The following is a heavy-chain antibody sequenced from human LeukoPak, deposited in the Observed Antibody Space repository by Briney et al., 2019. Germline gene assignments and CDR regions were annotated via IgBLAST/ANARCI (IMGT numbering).Heavy chain of an antibody. J-gene: IGHJ4*02. D-gene: IGHD6-19*01. CDR2: INPNSGDT. CDR1: GYTFTNYN. CDR3: ASLRLVDY. V-gene: IGHV1-2*02. Sequence: ASVKVSCKASGYTFTNYNMHWVRQAPGQGLEWMGWINPNSGDTSYTQKFQDRVTMTRDTSVTTAYMELTRLTPDDTAVYYCASLRLVDYWGQGTLVTVSS.